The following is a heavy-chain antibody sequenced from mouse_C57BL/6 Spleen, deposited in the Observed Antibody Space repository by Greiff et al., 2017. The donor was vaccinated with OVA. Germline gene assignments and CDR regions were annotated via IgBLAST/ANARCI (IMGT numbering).Heavy chain of an antibody. J-gene: IGHJ3*01. CDR3: TRTLATRVTSVAY. CDR2: IDPETGGT. D-gene: IGHD2-2*01. Sequence: QVQLKESGAELVRPGASVTLSCKASGYTFTDYEMHWVKQTPVHGLEWIGAIDPETGGTAYNQKFKGKAILTADKSSSTAYMELRSLTSEDSAVYYCTRTLATRVTSVAYWGQGTLVTVSA. CDR1: GYTFTDYE. V-gene: IGHV1-15*01.